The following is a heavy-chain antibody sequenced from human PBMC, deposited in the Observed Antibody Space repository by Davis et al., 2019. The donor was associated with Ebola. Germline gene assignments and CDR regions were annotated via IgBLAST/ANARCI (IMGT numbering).Heavy chain of an antibody. V-gene: IGHV3-30-3*01. Sequence: GSLRLSCAASGFTFSSYAMHWVRQAPGKGLEWVAVISYDGSNKYYADSVKGRFTISRDNAKNSLYLQMNSLRAEDTAVYYCARCGGYCSNGVWGYWGQGTLVTVSS. CDR3: ARCGGYCSNGVWGY. D-gene: IGHD2-8*01. J-gene: IGHJ4*02. CDR2: ISYDGSNK. CDR1: GFTFSSYA.